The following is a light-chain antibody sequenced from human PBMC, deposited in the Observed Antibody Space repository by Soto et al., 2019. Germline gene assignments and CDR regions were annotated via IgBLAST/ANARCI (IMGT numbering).Light chain of an antibody. J-gene: IGKJ5*01. Sequence: IVFTQAPCTLSLSPGERDTLSCRASQSVSIHLAWYQQKPGQAPRLLIYDTSTSATGIPARFSGRGSGPEFTLPISSLQYEDFVVYYCQQYSSWSPMTFGQGTRVEIK. CDR1: QSVSIH. CDR3: QQYSSWSPMT. V-gene: IGKV3-15*01. CDR2: DTS.